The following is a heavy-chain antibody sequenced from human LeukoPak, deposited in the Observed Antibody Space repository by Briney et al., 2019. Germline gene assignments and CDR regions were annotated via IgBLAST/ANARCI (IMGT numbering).Heavy chain of an antibody. CDR1: GYTFTSYG. J-gene: IGHJ5*02. V-gene: IGHV1-18*01. CDR2: ISAYNGNT. D-gene: IGHD3-10*01. CDR3: ARSNGITMVRGVIIETLHNWFDP. Sequence: GASVKVSCKASGYTFTSYGISWVRQAPGQGLEWMGWISAYNGNTNYAQKLQGRVTMTTDTSTSTAYMELRSLRSDDTAVYYCARSNGITMVRGVIIETLHNWFDPWGQGTLVTVSS.